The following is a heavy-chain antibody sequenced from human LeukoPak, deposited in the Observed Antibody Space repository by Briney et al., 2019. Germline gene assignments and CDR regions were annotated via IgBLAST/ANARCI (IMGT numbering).Heavy chain of an antibody. J-gene: IGHJ4*02. CDR3: ARNSGSYGNYYFDY. Sequence: SETLSLTCTVSGGSISSYYWSWIRQPPGKGLEWLGYIYYSGSTNYNPSLKSRVTISVDTSKNQFSLKLSSVTAADTAVYYCARNSGSYGNYYFDYWGQGTLVTVSS. D-gene: IGHD6-13*01. V-gene: IGHV4-59*08. CDR1: GGSISSYY. CDR2: IYYSGST.